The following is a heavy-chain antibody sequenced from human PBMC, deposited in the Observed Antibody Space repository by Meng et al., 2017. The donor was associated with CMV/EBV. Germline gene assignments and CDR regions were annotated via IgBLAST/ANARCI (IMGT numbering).Heavy chain of an antibody. D-gene: IGHD5-18*01. CDR2: IYYSGST. CDR1: GGSISSSSYY. Sequence: GSLRLSCTVSGGSISSSSYYWGWIRQPPGKGLGWIGSIYYSGSTYYNPSLKSRVTISVDTSKNQFSLKLSSVTAADTAVYYCARVGGYSYGTIDYWGQGTLVTVSS. V-gene: IGHV4-39*07. CDR3: ARVGGYSYGTIDY. J-gene: IGHJ4*02.